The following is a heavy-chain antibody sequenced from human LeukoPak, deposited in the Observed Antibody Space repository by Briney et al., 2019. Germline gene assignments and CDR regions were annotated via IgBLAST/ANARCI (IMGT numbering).Heavy chain of an antibody. CDR1: GNSFGYYY. CDR3: TRDTGTTGEDKFDP. V-gene: IGHV4-4*07. D-gene: IGHD4-17*01. J-gene: IGHJ5*02. CDR2: VYTSGST. Sequence: SETLSLTCTVSGNSFGYYYWLWIGQPARKGLAWIGRVYTSGSTTYNPSLNNRVTMSVHTSKSQYSLNLVSVPAADTAVYYCTRDTGTTGEDKFDPLGQGTLVTVSS.